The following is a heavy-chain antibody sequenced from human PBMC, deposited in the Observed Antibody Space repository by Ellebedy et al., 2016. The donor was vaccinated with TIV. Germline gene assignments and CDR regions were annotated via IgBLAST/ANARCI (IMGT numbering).Heavy chain of an antibody. V-gene: IGHV4-34*01. CDR1: GGSFSGYY. J-gene: IGHJ4*02. CDR3: AASESADSDY. D-gene: IGHD2-2*01. Sequence: MPSETLSLTCAVYGGSFSGYYWTWIRQPPGKGLEWIGEINHSGSTTYNPSLKSRVTISVDTSRNRFSLKLSSVTAADTAVYYCAASESADSDYWGPGTLVTVSS. CDR2: INHSGST.